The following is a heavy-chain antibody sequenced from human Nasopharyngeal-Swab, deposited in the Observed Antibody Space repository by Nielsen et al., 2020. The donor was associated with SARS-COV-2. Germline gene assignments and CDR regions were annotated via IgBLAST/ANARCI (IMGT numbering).Heavy chain of an antibody. CDR2: IYYSGST. J-gene: IGHJ4*02. CDR3: ARGGDFWSGPAKTYYFDY. CDR1: GGSISSYY. Sequence: SETLSLTCTVSGGSISSYYWSWIRQPPGKGLEWIGYIYYSGSTNYNPSLKSRVTISVDTSKNQFSLKLSSVTAADTAVYYCARGGDFWSGPAKTYYFDYWGQGTLVTVFS. V-gene: IGHV4-59*01. D-gene: IGHD3-3*01.